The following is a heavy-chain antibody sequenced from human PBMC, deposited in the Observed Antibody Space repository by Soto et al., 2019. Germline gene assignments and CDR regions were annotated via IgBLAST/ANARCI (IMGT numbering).Heavy chain of an antibody. CDR1: GFTFSSYA. J-gene: IGHJ4*02. CDR3: AREGATYYYDSSGYDY. V-gene: IGHV3-30-3*01. D-gene: IGHD3-22*01. Sequence: QVQLVESGGGVVQPGRSLRLSCAASGFTFSSYAMHWVRQAPGKGLEWVAVISYDGSNKYYADSVKGRFIISRDNSKNPMYLQMNRLSAEDTAVYYCAREGATYYYDSSGYDYWGQGTLVTVST. CDR2: ISYDGSNK.